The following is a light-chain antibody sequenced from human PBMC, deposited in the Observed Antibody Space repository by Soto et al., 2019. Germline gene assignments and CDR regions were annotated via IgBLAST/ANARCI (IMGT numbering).Light chain of an antibody. V-gene: IGLV2-14*01. CDR3: SSYTSSSTLYV. CDR1: SSDVGGYNY. J-gene: IGLJ1*01. CDR2: EVT. Sequence: QSVLTQPASVSGSPGQSITISCTGTSSDVGGYNYVSWYQQHPGKAPKLVIYEVTKRPSGVSNRFSGSKSGNTASLTISGLQAEDEADYYCSSYTSSSTLYVFGTGTKLTVL.